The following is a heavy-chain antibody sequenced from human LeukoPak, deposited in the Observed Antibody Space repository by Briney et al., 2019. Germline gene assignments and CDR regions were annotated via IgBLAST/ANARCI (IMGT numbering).Heavy chain of an antibody. J-gene: IGHJ1*01. CDR1: SGSISTSNYY. V-gene: IGHV4-39*07. CDR2: IFYTGST. D-gene: IGHD2-21*02. CDR3: ARVAVTAIPYPGEFQH. Sequence: SETLSLTCTVSSGSISTSNYYWGWVRQPPGKALEWIGNIFYTGSTYYNPSLKSRVTISVDTSKNQFSLKLSSVTAANTAVYYCARVAVTAIPYPGEFQHWGQGTLVTVSS.